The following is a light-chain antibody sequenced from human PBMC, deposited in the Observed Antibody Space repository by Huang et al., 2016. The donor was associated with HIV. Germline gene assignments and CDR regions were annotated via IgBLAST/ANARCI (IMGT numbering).Light chain of an antibody. V-gene: IGKV3-20*01. J-gene: IGKJ2*01. Sequence: EIVLTHSPGTLSFSPGERATLSCRASQTVRHNYLAWYQQRPGQGTMFLIFNKSTRATGIPDRFSGSGSDTDFTLTISGREPDDFAVYYCQQYGNSPPYTFGQGTKLEMK. CDR2: NKS. CDR1: QTVRHNY. CDR3: QQYGNSPPYT.